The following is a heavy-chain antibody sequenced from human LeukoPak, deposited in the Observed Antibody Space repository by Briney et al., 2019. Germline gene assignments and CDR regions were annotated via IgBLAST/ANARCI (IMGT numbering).Heavy chain of an antibody. Sequence: SETLSLTCTVSGGSISSNSYYWGWIRQPPGKGLEWIGSIYYSGSPYYNPSLKSRVTISVDTSKNQFSLKLSSVTAADTALYYCARHTELGGDFDYWGQGTLVTVSS. V-gene: IGHV4-39*01. J-gene: IGHJ4*02. CDR3: ARHTELGGDFDY. CDR2: IYYSGSP. CDR1: GGSISSNSYY. D-gene: IGHD1-14*01.